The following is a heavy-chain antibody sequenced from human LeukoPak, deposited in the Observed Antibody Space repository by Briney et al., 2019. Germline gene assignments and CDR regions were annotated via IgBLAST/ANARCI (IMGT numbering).Heavy chain of an antibody. Sequence: RSETLSLTCAVYGGSFSGHYWSWIRQPPGKGLEWIGEINHSGSTNYNPSLKSRVTISVDTSKNQFSLKLSSVTAADTAVYYCARGQGLRNWFDPWGQGTLVTVSS. D-gene: IGHD5-12*01. V-gene: IGHV4-34*01. CDR2: INHSGST. J-gene: IGHJ5*02. CDR3: ARGQGLRNWFDP. CDR1: GGSFSGHY.